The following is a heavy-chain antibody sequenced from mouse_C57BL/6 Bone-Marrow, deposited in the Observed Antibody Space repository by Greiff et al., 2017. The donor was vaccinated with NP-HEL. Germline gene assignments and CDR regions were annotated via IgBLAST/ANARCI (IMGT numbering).Heavy chain of an antibody. J-gene: IGHJ2*01. CDR3: ARERDYYGSSYVRPFDY. V-gene: IGHV1-64*01. D-gene: IGHD1-1*01. CDR1: GYTFTSYW. CDR2: IHPNSGST. Sequence: QVQLQQSGAELVKPGASVKLSCKASGYTFTSYWMHWVKQRPGQGLEWIGMIHPNSGSTNYNEKFKSKATLTVDKSSSTAYMQLSSLTSEDSAVYYCARERDYYGSSYVRPFDYWGQGTTLTVSS.